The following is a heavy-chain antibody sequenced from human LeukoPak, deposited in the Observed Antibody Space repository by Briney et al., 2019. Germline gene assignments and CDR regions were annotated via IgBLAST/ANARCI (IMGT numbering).Heavy chain of an antibody. D-gene: IGHD2-2*01. J-gene: IGHJ4*02. CDR1: GGSISSYY. CDR3: ARYGGYCSSTSCYPFDY. CDR2: IYYSGST. Sequence: SETLSLTCTVSGGSISSYYWSWVRQPPGKGLEGIGYIYYSGSTNYNPSLKGRVTISVDTSKNQFSLKLSSVTAADTAVYYCARYGGYCSSTSCYPFDYWGQGTLVTVSS. V-gene: IGHV4-59*01.